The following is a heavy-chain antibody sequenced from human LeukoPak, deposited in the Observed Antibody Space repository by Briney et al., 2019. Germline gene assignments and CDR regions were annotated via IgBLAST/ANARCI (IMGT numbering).Heavy chain of an antibody. J-gene: IGHJ6*02. V-gene: IGHV3-30*18. CDR1: GFTFSSYG. Sequence: GGSLRLSCAASGFTFSSYGMHWVRQAPGKGLEWVAVISYDGSNKYYADSVKGRFTISRDNSKNTLYLQMNSLRAEDTAVYYCAKDRVVVPAAIASYYYYYYGMDVWGQGTTVTVSS. CDR3: AKDRVVVPAAIASYYYYYYGMDV. CDR2: ISYDGSNK. D-gene: IGHD2-2*01.